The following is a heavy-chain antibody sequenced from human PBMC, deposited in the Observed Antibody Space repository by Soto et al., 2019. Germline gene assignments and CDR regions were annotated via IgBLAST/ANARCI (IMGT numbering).Heavy chain of an antibody. J-gene: IGHJ4*02. Sequence: SETLSLTCTVSGGSISSGGYYWSWIRQHPGKGLEWIGYIYYSGSTYYNPSLKSRVTTSVDTSKNQFSLKLSSVAAADTAVYYCARQGDDYHQYFDYWGQGTLVTVSS. V-gene: IGHV4-31*03. CDR1: GGSISSGGYY. CDR3: ARQGDDYHQYFDY. CDR2: IYYSGST. D-gene: IGHD4-17*01.